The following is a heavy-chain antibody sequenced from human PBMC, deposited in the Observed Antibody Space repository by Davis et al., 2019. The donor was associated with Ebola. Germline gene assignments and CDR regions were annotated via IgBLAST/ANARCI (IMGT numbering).Heavy chain of an antibody. Sequence: PWGSLSLSCAASGFPFGNYGMSWVRQAPGKGLEWVSGISYSGARTLYADSVKGRFTISRDNSENILYLQMNSLRADDTAVYYCARGALRRDGYNFDYWGQGTLVTVSS. D-gene: IGHD5-24*01. CDR2: ISYSGART. CDR3: ARGALRRDGYNFDY. V-gene: IGHV3-23*01. J-gene: IGHJ4*02. CDR1: GFPFGNYG.